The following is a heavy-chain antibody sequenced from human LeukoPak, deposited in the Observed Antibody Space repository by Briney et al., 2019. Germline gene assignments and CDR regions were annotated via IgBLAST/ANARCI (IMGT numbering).Heavy chain of an antibody. Sequence: PGGSLRLSCAASGFTFSSYSMNWVRQAPGKGLEWVSCISSSSSYIYYADSVKGRFTISRDNAKNSLYLQMNSLRAEDTAVYYCARDLSDRITIFGVVIPNYYYYYMDVWGKGTTVTVSS. CDR2: ISSSSSYI. D-gene: IGHD3-3*01. J-gene: IGHJ6*03. CDR1: GFTFSSYS. V-gene: IGHV3-21*01. CDR3: ARDLSDRITIFGVVIPNYYYYYMDV.